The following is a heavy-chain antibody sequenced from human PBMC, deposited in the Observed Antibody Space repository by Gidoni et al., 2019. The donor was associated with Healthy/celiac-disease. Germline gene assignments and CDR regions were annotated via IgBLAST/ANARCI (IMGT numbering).Heavy chain of an antibody. V-gene: IGHV4-34*01. Sequence: QVQLQQWGAGLLKPSETLSLTCAVYGGSFSGYYWSWIRQPPGKGLEWIGEINHSGSTNYNPSLKSRVTISVDTSKNQFSLKLSSVTAADTAVYYCARAHIVVVPAWSNSKAYRDAFDIWGQGTMVTVSS. CDR1: GGSFSGYY. CDR2: INHSGST. D-gene: IGHD2-2*01. CDR3: ARAHIVVVPAWSNSKAYRDAFDI. J-gene: IGHJ3*02.